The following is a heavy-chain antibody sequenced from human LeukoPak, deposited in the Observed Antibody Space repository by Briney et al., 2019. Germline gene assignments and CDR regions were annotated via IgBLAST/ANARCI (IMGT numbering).Heavy chain of an antibody. CDR1: GFTDSSNY. Sequence: GGSLRLSCAASGFTDSSNYMSWLRPAPGKGVAWVSVIYSGGSTYYADSVKGRFTISRDNSKNTLYLQMNSLRAEDTAVYYCAREYTGYFDYWGQGTLVTVSS. D-gene: IGHD1-14*01. CDR2: IYSGGST. CDR3: AREYTGYFDY. V-gene: IGHV3-53*05. J-gene: IGHJ4*02.